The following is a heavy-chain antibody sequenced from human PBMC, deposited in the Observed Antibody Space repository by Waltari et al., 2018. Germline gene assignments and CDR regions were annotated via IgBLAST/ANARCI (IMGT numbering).Heavy chain of an antibody. D-gene: IGHD3-22*01. CDR3: ALFKAYYYDSSGYYPTDY. CDR1: GGSISSGSYY. J-gene: IGHJ4*02. V-gene: IGHV4-61*02. Sequence: QVQLQESGPGLVKPSQTLSLTCTVSGGSISSGSYYWTWHRQPAGKGLEWIGRIYTSGSTNYNPSLKSRVTISVDTSKNQFSLKLSSVTAADTAVYYCALFKAYYYDSSGYYPTDYWGQGTLVTVSS. CDR2: IYTSGST.